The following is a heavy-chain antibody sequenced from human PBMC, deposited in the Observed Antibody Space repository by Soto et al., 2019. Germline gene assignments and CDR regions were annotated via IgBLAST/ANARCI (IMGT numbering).Heavy chain of an antibody. V-gene: IGHV3-30*03. Sequence: QVQLVESGGGVVQPGRSLRLSCAASGFTFSSHDMHWVRQAPRKGLEWVAVISYDASHKYYADSLKGRFTISRDNSKDMLYLQMNSLRAEDSAVYYCAGDGDYVDYWGQGTLVTVSS. CDR1: GFTFSSHD. D-gene: IGHD4-17*01. CDR3: AGDGDYVDY. J-gene: IGHJ4*02. CDR2: ISYDASHK.